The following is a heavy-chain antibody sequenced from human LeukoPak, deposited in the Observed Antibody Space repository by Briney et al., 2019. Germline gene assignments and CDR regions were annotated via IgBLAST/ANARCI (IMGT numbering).Heavy chain of an antibody. Sequence: GGSLRLSCAASGFTFSSYWMHWVRQAPGKGLVWVSRINSDGSSTSYADSVKGRFTISRDSAKNTLYLQMNSLRAEDTAVYYCARDSATAMVPDYWGQGTLVTVSS. CDR2: INSDGSST. V-gene: IGHV3-74*01. D-gene: IGHD5-18*01. CDR1: GFTFSSYW. J-gene: IGHJ4*02. CDR3: ARDSATAMVPDY.